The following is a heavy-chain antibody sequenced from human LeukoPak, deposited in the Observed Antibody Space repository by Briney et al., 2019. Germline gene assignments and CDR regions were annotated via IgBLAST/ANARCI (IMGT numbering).Heavy chain of an antibody. Sequence: GGSLRLSCAASGFTFSSYGMHWVRQAPGKGLEWVAVISYDGSNKYYADSVKGRFTISRDNSKNTLYLQMNSLRAEDTAVYYCAKDRWDVWGKGTTVTVSS. J-gene: IGHJ6*04. V-gene: IGHV3-30*18. CDR3: AKDRWDV. CDR2: ISYDGSNK. CDR1: GFTFSSYG.